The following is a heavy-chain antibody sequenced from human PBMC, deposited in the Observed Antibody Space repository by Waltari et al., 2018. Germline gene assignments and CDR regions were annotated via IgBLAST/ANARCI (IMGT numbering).Heavy chain of an antibody. CDR1: GGTFTSYD. CDR2: MNPNRGNT. Sequence: QVQLVQSGAEVKKPGSSVKVSCKASGGTFTSYDINWVRQATGQGLEWMGWMNPNRGNTGYAQKFQGRVTITRNTSISTAYMELSSLRSEDTAVYYCARGRTYSSGRWDYWGQGTLVTVSS. V-gene: IGHV1-8*03. J-gene: IGHJ4*02. D-gene: IGHD6-19*01. CDR3: ARGRTYSSGRWDY.